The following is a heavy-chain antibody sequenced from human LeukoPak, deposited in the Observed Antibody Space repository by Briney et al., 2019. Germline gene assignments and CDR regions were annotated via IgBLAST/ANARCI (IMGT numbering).Heavy chain of an antibody. Sequence: GGSLRLSCAASGFTFSSYGMSWVRQAPGKGLEWVSAISGSGGSTYYADSVKGRFTISRDNSKNTLYLQMNSLRAEDTAVYYCAKEPITMIGTYRTRIDYWGQGTLVTVSS. V-gene: IGHV3-23*01. CDR2: ISGSGGST. D-gene: IGHD3-22*01. CDR1: GFTFSSYG. CDR3: AKEPITMIGTYRTRIDY. J-gene: IGHJ4*02.